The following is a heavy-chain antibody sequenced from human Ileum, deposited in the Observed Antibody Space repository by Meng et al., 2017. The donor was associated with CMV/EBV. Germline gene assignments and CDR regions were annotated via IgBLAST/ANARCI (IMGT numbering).Heavy chain of an antibody. D-gene: IGHD3-10*01. J-gene: IGHJ4*02. V-gene: IGHV3-7*01. CDR3: ASGSCEC. Sequence: GESLKISCAVSGLTFSNYAMSWVRQAPGRGLEWVANINQAGSEKYYVDSVKGRFTISRDNAKNSLYLQMNSLRAEDTAVYYCASGSCECWGQGTLVTVSS. CDR1: GLTFSNYA. CDR2: INQAGSEK.